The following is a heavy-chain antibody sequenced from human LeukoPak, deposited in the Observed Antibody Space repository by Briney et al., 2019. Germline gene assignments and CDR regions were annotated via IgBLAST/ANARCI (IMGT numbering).Heavy chain of an antibody. CDR3: AKDLHYYGPGSSPQY. D-gene: IGHD3-10*01. CDR1: GFTFSNYA. J-gene: IGHJ4*02. CDR2: ISYDGSTK. V-gene: IGHV3-30*18. Sequence: PGRSLRLYCEASGFTFSNYAMHWVRRAPGKGLESVALISYDGSTKHYADSVKGRFTISRDNSKNTLSLQINSLRSEDTAVYYCAKDLHYYGPGSSPQYWGQGTLVTVSS.